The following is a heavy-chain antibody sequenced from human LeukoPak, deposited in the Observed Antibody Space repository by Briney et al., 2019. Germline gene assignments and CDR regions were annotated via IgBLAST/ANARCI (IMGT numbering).Heavy chain of an antibody. CDR2: INPNSGGT. D-gene: IGHD3-9*01. CDR1: GYTFTGYY. CDR3: ARDIDILTGYSYDDY. J-gene: IGHJ4*02. Sequence: ASVKVSCKASGYTFTGYYMHWVRQAPGQGLEWMGWINPNSGGTNYAQKFQGRVTMTRDTSISTAYMELSRLRSDDTAVYYCARDIDILTGYSYDDYWGQGTLVTVSS. V-gene: IGHV1-2*02.